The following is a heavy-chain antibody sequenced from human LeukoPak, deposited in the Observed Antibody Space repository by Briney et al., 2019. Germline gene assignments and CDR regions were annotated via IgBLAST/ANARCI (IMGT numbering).Heavy chain of an antibody. CDR2: INHSGST. J-gene: IGHJ4*02. Sequence: SETLSLTCAVYGGSFSGYYWSWIRQPPGKGLEWIGEINHSGSTNYNPSLKSRVTISVDTSKNQFSLKLSSVTAADTAVYYCARSSYYGSSWYSYYFDYWGQGTLVTVSS. CDR1: GGSFSGYY. CDR3: ARSSYYGSSWYSYYFDY. D-gene: IGHD6-13*01. V-gene: IGHV4-34*01.